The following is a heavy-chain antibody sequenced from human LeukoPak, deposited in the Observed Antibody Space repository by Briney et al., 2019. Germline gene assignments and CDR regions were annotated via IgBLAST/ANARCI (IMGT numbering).Heavy chain of an antibody. Sequence: SETLSLTCTVSGGSISSYYWSWIRQPPGKGLKGIGYIYYIRNTHYIPSLKRRVTISVDTSKHQFSLKLSALTAADTAVYYCATQSTGVAATFASWVQGALVTDPS. V-gene: IGHV4-59*01. D-gene: IGHD2-15*01. CDR2: IYYIRNT. CDR1: GGSISSYY. J-gene: IGHJ5*01. CDR3: ATQSTGVAATFAS.